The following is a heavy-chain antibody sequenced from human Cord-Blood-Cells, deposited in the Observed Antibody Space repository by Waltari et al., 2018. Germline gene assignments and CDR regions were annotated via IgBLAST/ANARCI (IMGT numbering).Heavy chain of an antibody. CDR2: IIPIFGTA. Sequence: QVQLVQSGAEVKKPGSSVKVSCKASGGTFISYAISWVRQAPGQGLEWMGGIIPIFGTANYAQKFQGRVTITADESTSTAYMELSSLRSEDTAVYYCASSPSRFCTNGVCYDYWGQGTLVTVSS. D-gene: IGHD2-8*01. V-gene: IGHV1-69*01. J-gene: IGHJ4*02. CDR3: ASSPSRFCTNGVCYDY. CDR1: GGTFISYA.